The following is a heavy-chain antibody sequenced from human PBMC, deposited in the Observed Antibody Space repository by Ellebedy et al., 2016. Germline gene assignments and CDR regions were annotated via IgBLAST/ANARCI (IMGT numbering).Heavy chain of an antibody. Sequence: GGSLRLXCAASGFTFSSYAMHWVRQAPGKGLEWVAVISYDGSNKYYADSVKGRFTISRDNSKNTLYLQMNSLRAEDTAVYYCAREGGYDLYYFDYWGQGTLVTVSS. D-gene: IGHD5-12*01. CDR1: GFTFSSYA. CDR3: AREGGYDLYYFDY. J-gene: IGHJ4*02. CDR2: ISYDGSNK. V-gene: IGHV3-30-3*01.